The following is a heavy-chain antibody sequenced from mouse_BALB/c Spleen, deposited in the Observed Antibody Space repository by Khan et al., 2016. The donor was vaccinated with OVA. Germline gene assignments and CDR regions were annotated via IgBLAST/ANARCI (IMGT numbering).Heavy chain of an antibody. J-gene: IGHJ3*01. CDR3: ARELRLGGFAY. CDR2: IWGDGST. D-gene: IGHD1-2*01. V-gene: IGHV2-6-7*01. Sequence: QVQLKESGPGLVAPSQSLSITCTVSGFSLTGFGINWIRQPPGKGLEWLGMIWGDGSTDYNSALKSRLSISNDNSKSQVFLKMNSLQTDDTARCYCARELRLGGFAYWGQGTLVTVSA. CDR1: GFSLTGFG.